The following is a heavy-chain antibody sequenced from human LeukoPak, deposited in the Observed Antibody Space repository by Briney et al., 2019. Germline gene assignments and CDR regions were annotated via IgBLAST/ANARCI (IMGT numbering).Heavy chain of an antibody. Sequence: SQTLSLTCTVSGGSISSGSYYWSWIRQPAGKGLEWIGRIYTSGSTNYNPSLKSRVTISVDTSKNQFSLKLSSLTAADTAVYYWARNWNLGYNWFDPWGQGTLVTVST. D-gene: IGHD1-1*01. CDR3: ARNWNLGYNWFDP. V-gene: IGHV4-61*02. J-gene: IGHJ5*02. CDR2: IYTSGST. CDR1: GGSISSGSYY.